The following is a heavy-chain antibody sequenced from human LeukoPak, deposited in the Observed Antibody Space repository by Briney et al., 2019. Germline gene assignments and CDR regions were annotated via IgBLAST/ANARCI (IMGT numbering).Heavy chain of an antibody. J-gene: IGHJ4*02. D-gene: IGHD6-13*01. V-gene: IGHV1-18*04. CDR2: ISAYNGNT. CDR1: GYTFTSYG. CDR3: ARGDRYSSSWYTDY. Sequence: ASVKVSCKASGYTFTSYGISWVRQAPGQGLEWMGWISAYNGNTNYAQKLQGRVTMTTDTSTSTAYMELRSLGSDDTAVYYCARGDRYSSSWYTDYWGQGTLVTVSS.